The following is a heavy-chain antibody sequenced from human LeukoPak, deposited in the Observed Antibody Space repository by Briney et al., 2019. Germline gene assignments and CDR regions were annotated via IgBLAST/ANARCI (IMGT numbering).Heavy chain of an antibody. V-gene: IGHV3-9*01. D-gene: IGHD5-12*01. CDR2: ISWNSGSI. Sequence: GGSLRLSCAASGFTFDDYAMHWVRQAPGKGLAWDSGISWNSGSIGYADSVKGRFTISRDNAKNSLYLQMNSLRAEDTALYYCAKTGSGYVLDAFDIWGQGTMVTVSS. J-gene: IGHJ3*02. CDR3: AKTGSGYVLDAFDI. CDR1: GFTFDDYA.